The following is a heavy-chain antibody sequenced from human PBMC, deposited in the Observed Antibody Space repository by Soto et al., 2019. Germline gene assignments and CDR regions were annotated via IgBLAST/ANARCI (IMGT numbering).Heavy chain of an antibody. J-gene: IGHJ5*02. CDR1: GGSISSGDYY. D-gene: IGHD2-2*01. CDR2: IYYSGST. Sequence: QVQLQESGPGLVKPSQTLSLTCTVSGGSISSGDYYWSWIRQHPGKGLEWIGYIYYSGSTYYNPSLTRRVTIXXDXSMXQFSLKLSSVTAADTAVYYCARWVSTYQLYNWFDPWGQGTLVTVSS. V-gene: IGHV4-31*03. CDR3: ARWVSTYQLYNWFDP.